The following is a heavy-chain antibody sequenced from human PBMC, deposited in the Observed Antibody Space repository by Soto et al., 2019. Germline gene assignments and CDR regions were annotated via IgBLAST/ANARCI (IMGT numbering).Heavy chain of an antibody. CDR1: GGRLSNYG. CDR2: IIPVFGTA. CDR3: ARGDATKIVVTTYYAMDV. V-gene: IGHV1-69*12. D-gene: IGHD4-17*01. Sequence: QVQLVQSGAEVKKPGSSVKVSCKASGGRLSNYGISWVRQAPGQGLEWMGGIIPVFGTANYAQKVQGRVTITADESTNIVYMDVTSLRSEDTAVYYCARGDATKIVVTTYYAMDVWGQGTTVTVSS. J-gene: IGHJ6*02.